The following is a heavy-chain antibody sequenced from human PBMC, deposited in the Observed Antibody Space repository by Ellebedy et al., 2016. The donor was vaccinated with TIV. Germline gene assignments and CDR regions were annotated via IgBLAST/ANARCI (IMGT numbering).Heavy chain of an antibody. CDR1: GGSFSGYY. CDR3: ARELYYYGSGAFHLNY. CDR2: INHSGST. Sequence: GSLRLXXAVYGGSFSGYYWSWIRQPPGKGLEWIGEINHSGSTNYNPSLKSRVTISVDTSKNQFSLKLSSVTAADTAVYYCARELYYYGSGAFHLNYWGQGTLVTVSS. J-gene: IGHJ4*02. D-gene: IGHD3-10*01. V-gene: IGHV4-34*01.